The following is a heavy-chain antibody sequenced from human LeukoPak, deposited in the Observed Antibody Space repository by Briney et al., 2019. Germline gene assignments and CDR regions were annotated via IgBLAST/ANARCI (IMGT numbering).Heavy chain of an antibody. J-gene: IGHJ4*02. Sequence: PGGSLRLSCAVSGFTFSSYWMNWVRQAPGKGLEWVANIKQDGSEKNYVDSVKGRFTISRDNAKSSLFLQMNDLRADDTAVYYCAKGGRGNGEVYWGQGTLVTVSS. CDR3: AKGGRGNGEVY. CDR1: GFTFSSYW. CDR2: IKQDGSEK. D-gene: IGHD2-8*01. V-gene: IGHV3-7*01.